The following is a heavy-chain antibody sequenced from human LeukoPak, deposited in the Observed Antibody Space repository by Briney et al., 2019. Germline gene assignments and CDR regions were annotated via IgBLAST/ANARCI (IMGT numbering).Heavy chain of an antibody. J-gene: IGHJ4*02. CDR2: IYTSGST. V-gene: IGHV4-4*07. Sequence: SETLSLTCTVSGGSISSYYWSWIRQPAGKGLEWIGRIYTSGSTNYNPSLKSRVTMSVDTSKNQFSLKLSSVTAADTAVYYCARVTDYYDSSGYYSRGIYYFDYWGQGTLVTVSS. D-gene: IGHD3-22*01. CDR1: GGSISSYY. CDR3: ARVTDYYDSSGYYSRGIYYFDY.